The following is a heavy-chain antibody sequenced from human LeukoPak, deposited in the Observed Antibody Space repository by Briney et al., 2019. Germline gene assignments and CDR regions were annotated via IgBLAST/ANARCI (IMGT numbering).Heavy chain of an antibody. CDR1: GFTFSSYS. V-gene: IGHV4-59*01. CDR2: IYYSGST. J-gene: IGHJ5*02. CDR3: ARERYSGWGFDP. Sequence: GSLRLSCAASGFTFSSYSMNWIRQPPGKRLEWIGYIYYSGSTNYNPSLKSRVTISVDTSKNQFSLKLSSVTAADTAVYYCARERYSGWGFDPWGQGTLVTVSS. D-gene: IGHD5-12*01.